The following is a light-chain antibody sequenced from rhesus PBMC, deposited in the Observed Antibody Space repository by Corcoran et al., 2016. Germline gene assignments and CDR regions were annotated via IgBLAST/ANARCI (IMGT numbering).Light chain of an antibody. J-gene: IGKJ2*01. CDR2: WAS. CDR1: QSLLYSSNNKKY. V-gene: IGKV4-1*01. Sequence: DIVMTQSPDSLAVSLGERVTINCKSSQSLLYSSNNKKYLAWYQQKRGLVPKLLIYWASSRESGVPNRFSGRGAGTDFTLTSSGLQAEDVAVYYCQQYYSSPYSFGQGTKVEIK. CDR3: QQYYSSPYS.